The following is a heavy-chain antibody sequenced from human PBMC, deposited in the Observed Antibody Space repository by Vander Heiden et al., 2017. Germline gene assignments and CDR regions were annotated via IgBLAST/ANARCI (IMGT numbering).Heavy chain of an antibody. CDR2: ISGSGGST. Sequence: EVQLLESGGGLVQPGGSLRLSCAASGVTFSSYAMSWVRQAPGKGLEWVSAISGSGGSTYYADSVKGRFTISRDNSKNTLYLQMNSLRAEDTAVYYCAKDTGYSSGWHDYWGQGTLVTVSS. V-gene: IGHV3-23*01. CDR3: AKDTGYSSGWHDY. CDR1: GVTFSSYA. J-gene: IGHJ4*02. D-gene: IGHD6-19*01.